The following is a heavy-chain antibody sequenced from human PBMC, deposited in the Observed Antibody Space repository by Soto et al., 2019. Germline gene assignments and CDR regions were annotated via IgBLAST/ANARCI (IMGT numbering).Heavy chain of an antibody. V-gene: IGHV4-39*01. CDR1: GGSITSSSYY. Sequence: SETLSLTCTVSGGSITSSSYYWGWIRQPPGKGLEWIGGIYYSGRSYYNPSLKSRVTMSVDTSKNQFSLTLNSVTAADAAVYYCARQRTTVVTQAYFDHWGQGTLVTSPQ. J-gene: IGHJ4*02. CDR3: ARQRTTVVTQAYFDH. D-gene: IGHD4-17*01. CDR2: IYYSGRS.